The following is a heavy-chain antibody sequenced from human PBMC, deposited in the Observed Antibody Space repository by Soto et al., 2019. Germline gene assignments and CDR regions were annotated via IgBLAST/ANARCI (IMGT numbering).Heavy chain of an antibody. CDR2: VSGRSTYI. Sequence: GGSLRLSCAASGFTFSSYGLNWVRQAPGKGLEWVSSVSGRSTYIYYADSVKGRFTISRDDAKNSLHLQMNSLRAEDTAVYYCARDWVFDYWGQGTLVTVSS. J-gene: IGHJ4*02. CDR1: GFTFSSYG. CDR3: ARDWVFDY. D-gene: IGHD3-16*01. V-gene: IGHV3-21*01.